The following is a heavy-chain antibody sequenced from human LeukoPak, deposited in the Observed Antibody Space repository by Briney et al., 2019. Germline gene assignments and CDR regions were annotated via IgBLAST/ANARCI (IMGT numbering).Heavy chain of an antibody. CDR2: ISGSGGST. CDR1: GFTFSSYA. V-gene: IGHV3-23*01. Sequence: PGGSLRLSCAASGFTFSSYAMSWVRQAPGKGLEWVSAISGSGGSTYYADSVKGRFTISRDNSKNTLYLQMNSLRAEDTAVFYCAKGGNYDSGGYIDYWGQGTLVTVSS. D-gene: IGHD3-22*01. J-gene: IGHJ4*02. CDR3: AKGGNYDSGGYIDY.